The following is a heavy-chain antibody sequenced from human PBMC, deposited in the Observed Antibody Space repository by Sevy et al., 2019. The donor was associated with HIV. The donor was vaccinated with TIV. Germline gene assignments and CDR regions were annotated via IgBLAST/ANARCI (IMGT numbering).Heavy chain of an antibody. V-gene: IGHV3-53*01. D-gene: IGHD3-22*01. Sequence: GGSLRLSCAASGFTVSSNYMSWVRQAPGKGLEWVSIIFSGGGTYYADSVQGRFTISRDNSKNMVYLQMNSLRAEDTAVFYCVRGATFYSDSSGRVLSVLGAFDIWGRGTMVTVSS. CDR2: IFSGGGT. J-gene: IGHJ3*02. CDR1: GFTVSSNY. CDR3: VRGATFYSDSSGRVLSVLGAFDI.